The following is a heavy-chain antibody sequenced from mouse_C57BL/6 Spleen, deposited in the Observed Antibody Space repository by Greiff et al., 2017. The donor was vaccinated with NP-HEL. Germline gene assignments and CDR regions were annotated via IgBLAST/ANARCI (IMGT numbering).Heavy chain of an antibody. CDR3: ASDLYGHPYAMDY. V-gene: IGHV1-82*01. J-gene: IGHJ4*01. Sequence: QVQLQQSGPELVQPGASVKISCKASGYAFSNSWMNWVKQRPGKGLEWIGRINPEDGDTNYNGKFKGKATLTTDKSSSTAYMQLSSLTSEDSEVYFCASDLYGHPYAMDYWGQGTSVTVSS. D-gene: IGHD1-1*02. CDR2: INPEDGDT. CDR1: GYAFSNSW.